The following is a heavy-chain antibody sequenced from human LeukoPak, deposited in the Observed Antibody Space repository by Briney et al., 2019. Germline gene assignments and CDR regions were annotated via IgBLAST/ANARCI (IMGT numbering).Heavy chain of an antibody. V-gene: IGHV3-53*01. CDR2: IARDDFT. CDR1: GF. D-gene: IGHD6-19*01. Sequence: GESLRLSCVASGFHGLGPPGSRGGLEWVSAIARDDFTVYPDPLKGRFAISSDNSRNTLYLQMNSLRAEDTAVYYCFKERDRGTDVADDFDLWGQGTLVTVSS. CDR3: FKERDRGTDVADDFDL. J-gene: IGHJ4*02.